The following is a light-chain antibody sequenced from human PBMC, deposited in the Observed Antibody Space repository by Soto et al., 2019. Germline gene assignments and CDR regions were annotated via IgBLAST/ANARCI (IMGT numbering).Light chain of an antibody. CDR3: QSYDGSLSGLYV. CDR1: SSNIGAGYD. J-gene: IGLJ1*01. V-gene: IGLV1-40*01. CDR2: GNS. Sequence: QSVLTQPPSVSGAPGQRVTISCTGSSSNIGAGYDVHWYQQLPGTAPKLLIYGNSNRPSGVPDQFSGSKSGTSASLAITGLQAEDEADYYCQSYDGSLSGLYVFGTGTKVTVL.